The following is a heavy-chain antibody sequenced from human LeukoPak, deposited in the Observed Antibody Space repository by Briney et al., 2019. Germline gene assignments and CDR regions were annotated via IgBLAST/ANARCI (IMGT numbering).Heavy chain of an antibody. J-gene: IGHJ6*02. CDR3: AKPPLLDWLPGNYGMDV. D-gene: IGHD3-9*01. Sequence: GRSLRLSCAASGFTFSSYAIHWVRQAPGKGLEWVAVISYDGSNKYYADSVKGRFTISRDNSKNTLYLQMNSLRAEDTAVYYCAKPPLLDWLPGNYGMDVWGQGTTVTVSS. CDR1: GFTFSSYA. V-gene: IGHV3-30*18. CDR2: ISYDGSNK.